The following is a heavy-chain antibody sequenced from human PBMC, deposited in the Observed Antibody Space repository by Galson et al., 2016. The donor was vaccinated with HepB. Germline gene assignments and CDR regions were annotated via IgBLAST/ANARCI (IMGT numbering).Heavy chain of an antibody. J-gene: IGHJ1*01. CDR1: GVTFNKYA. CDR2: IIPPFGTA. V-gene: IGHV1-69*13. D-gene: IGHD3-22*01. Sequence: SVKVSCKASGVTFNKYAITWVRQAPGQGLEWMGGIIPPFGTANYAQKFQGRVTITADASTNTVYMELSSLRSEDTAMYYFARQRYSNDNGHYYESESWGQGTLVTVSP. CDR3: ARQRYSNDNGHYYESES.